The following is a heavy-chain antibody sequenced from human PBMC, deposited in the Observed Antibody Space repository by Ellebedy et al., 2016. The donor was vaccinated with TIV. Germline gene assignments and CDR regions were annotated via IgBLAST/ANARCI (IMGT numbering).Heavy chain of an antibody. J-gene: IGHJ6*02. CDR3: AKEGWELRPGYGMDV. CDR1: GFTFSSYA. D-gene: IGHD1-26*01. V-gene: IGHV3-23*01. Sequence: GESLKISCAASGFTFSSYAMSWVRQAPGKGLEWVSAISGSGGSTYYADSVKGRFTISRDNSKNTLYLQMNSLRAEDTAVYYCAKEGWELRPGYGMDVWGQGTTVTVSS. CDR2: ISGSGGST.